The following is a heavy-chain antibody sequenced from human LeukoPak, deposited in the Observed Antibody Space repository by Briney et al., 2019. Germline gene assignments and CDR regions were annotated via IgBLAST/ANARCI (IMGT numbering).Heavy chain of an antibody. D-gene: IGHD5/OR15-5a*01. CDR1: GYTFTSYD. V-gene: IGHV1-8*01. J-gene: IGHJ5*02. CDR3: AKAGIVSTMNADWFDP. CDR2: LKPNSGNT. Sequence: GASVKVSCKASGYTFTSYDINWVRQATGQGHEWMGWLKPNSGNTGYAQKFRGRVTMTKDTSISTAYMELSSLRSEDTAVYYCAKAGIVSTMNADWFDPWGQGTLVTVSS.